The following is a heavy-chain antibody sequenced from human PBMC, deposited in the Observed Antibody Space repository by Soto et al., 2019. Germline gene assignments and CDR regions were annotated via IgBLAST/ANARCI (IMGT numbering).Heavy chain of an antibody. Sequence: SETLSLTCTVSGGSVSSGSYYWRWFRQPPGKGLEWIGYIYYSGSTNYSPSLKSRVTISVDTSKNQFSLKLSSVTAADTAVYYCARGTVTTRKFDYWGQGTLVTVSS. V-gene: IGHV4-61*01. D-gene: IGHD4-17*01. CDR3: ARGTVTTRKFDY. CDR2: IYYSGST. J-gene: IGHJ4*02. CDR1: GGSVSSGSYY.